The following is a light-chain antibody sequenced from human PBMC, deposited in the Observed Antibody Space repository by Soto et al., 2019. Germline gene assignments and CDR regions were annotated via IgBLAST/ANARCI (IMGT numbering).Light chain of an antibody. CDR2: LAS. CDR3: HQRQSWPRT. V-gene: IGKV3-11*01. CDR1: QAVNTR. J-gene: IGKJ1*01. Sequence: IVLTQSPGTLSLSPGERVTLSCRASQAVNTRLAWYQHKPGQAPRLLIYLASNRAAGVPARFSGSGSGTDFTLTISNVEPEDFAVYYCHQRQSWPRTFGQGTKVDI.